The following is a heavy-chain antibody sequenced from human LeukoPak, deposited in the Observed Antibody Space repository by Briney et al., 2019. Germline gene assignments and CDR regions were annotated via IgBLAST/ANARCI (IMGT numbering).Heavy chain of an antibody. CDR1: GFPFSGSG. D-gene: IGHD2-2*01. CDR3: AKGYIIVGRQWYLDL. Sequence: GGSLRLSCAASGFPFSGSGMHWVRQAPGKGLEWVAVIWYDGGHQYYADSVKGRFIISRDNAKDSLYLQMNSLRAEDAAVYYCAKGYIIVGRQWYLDLWGRGTLVGVSS. J-gene: IGHJ2*01. CDR2: IWYDGGHQ. V-gene: IGHV3-33*03.